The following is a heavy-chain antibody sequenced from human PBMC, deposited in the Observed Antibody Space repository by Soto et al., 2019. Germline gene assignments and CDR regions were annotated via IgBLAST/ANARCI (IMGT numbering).Heavy chain of an antibody. Sequence: QVQLVQSGAEVKKPGSSVKVSCKASGGTFSSYTISWVRQAPGQGLEWMGRIIPILGIANYAQKFQGRVTITADKSTSTAYMELSSLRSEDTAVYYCVRVPVPSIAVAPLDDWGQGTLVTVSS. CDR3: VRVPVPSIAVAPLDD. CDR2: IIPILGIA. J-gene: IGHJ4*02. CDR1: GGTFSSYT. V-gene: IGHV1-69*02. D-gene: IGHD6-19*01.